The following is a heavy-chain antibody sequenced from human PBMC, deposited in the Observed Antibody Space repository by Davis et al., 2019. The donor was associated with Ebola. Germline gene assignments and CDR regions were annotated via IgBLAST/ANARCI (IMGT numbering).Heavy chain of an antibody. CDR3: ARQESLYGWSDY. Sequence: PGGSLRLSCKGSGYNFTNYWIAWVRQMPGKGLEWMGIIYPGDSDTRYSPSFQGQVTISADKSVSTAYLQWSSLKASDTAIYYCARQESLYGWSDYWGQGTLVTVSS. V-gene: IGHV5-51*01. CDR2: IYPGDSDT. J-gene: IGHJ4*02. D-gene: IGHD2-8*01. CDR1: GYNFTNYW.